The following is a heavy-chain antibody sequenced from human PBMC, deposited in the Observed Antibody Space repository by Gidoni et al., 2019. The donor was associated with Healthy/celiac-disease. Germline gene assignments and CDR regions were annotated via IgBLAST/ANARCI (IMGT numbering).Heavy chain of an antibody. CDR2: RSGSGGST. V-gene: IGHV3-23*01. Sequence: EVQLLESGGCLVQPGWSLRLSCADSGFPFSSSARSWVRQAPGKGLEWVSARSGSGGSTYYADSVKGRFTISRDNSKNTLYLQMNSLRAEDTAVYYCAKDSRPIDAAYSSGWYYYWGQGTLVTVSS. CDR3: AKDSRPIDAAYSSGWYYY. D-gene: IGHD6-19*01. J-gene: IGHJ4*02. CDR1: GFPFSSSA.